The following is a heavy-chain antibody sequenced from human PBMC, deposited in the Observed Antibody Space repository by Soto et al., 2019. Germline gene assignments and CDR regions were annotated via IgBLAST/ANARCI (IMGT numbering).Heavy chain of an antibody. V-gene: IGHV3-33*01. CDR2: IWYDGSNK. Sequence: QVQLVESGGDVVQPGRSLRLSCAASGFTFSSYGMHWVRQAPGKGLEWVAVIWYDGSNKYYADSVKGRFTISRDNSKNTLYLQMNSLRAEDTAVYYCAREDVPDYDILTGPNYWGQGTLVTVSS. CDR3: AREDVPDYDILTGPNY. J-gene: IGHJ4*02. D-gene: IGHD3-9*01. CDR1: GFTFSSYG.